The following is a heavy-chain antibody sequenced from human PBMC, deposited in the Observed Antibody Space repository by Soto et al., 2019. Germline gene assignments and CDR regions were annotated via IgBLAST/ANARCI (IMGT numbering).Heavy chain of an antibody. V-gene: IGHV3-21*01. Sequence: EVQLVESGGGLVKPGGSLRLSCAASGFTFSSYSMNWVRPAPGKGLEWVSSISSSSSYIYYADSVKGRFTISRDNAKNSLYLQLNSLRAEDTALYYCARDYGSGSYYTGWGQGILVTDSS. CDR2: ISSSSSYI. CDR1: GFTFSSYS. CDR3: ARDYGSGSYYTG. D-gene: IGHD3-10*01. J-gene: IGHJ4*02.